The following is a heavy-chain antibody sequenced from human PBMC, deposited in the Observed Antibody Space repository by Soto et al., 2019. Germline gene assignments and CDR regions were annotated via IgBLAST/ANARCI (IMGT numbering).Heavy chain of an antibody. CDR3: ARARDYVGNPAHFDY. Sequence: EVQLVESGGGLVKPGGSLRLSCAASGFTFSSYSMNWVRQAPGKGLECVSSISSSSSYIYYADSVKGRFTISRDNAKNSLYLQRNSLRAEDTAVYYCARARDYVGNPAHFDYWGQGTLVTVSS. CDR1: GFTFSSYS. CDR2: ISSSSSYI. J-gene: IGHJ4*02. D-gene: IGHD4-17*01. V-gene: IGHV3-21*01.